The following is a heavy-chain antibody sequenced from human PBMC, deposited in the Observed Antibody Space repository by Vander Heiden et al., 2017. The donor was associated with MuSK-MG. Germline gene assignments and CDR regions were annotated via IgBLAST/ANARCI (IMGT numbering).Heavy chain of an antibody. J-gene: IGHJ5*02. Sequence: QVQLQQWGAGLLKPSETLSLTCAVYGGSFSGYYWSWIRQPPGKGLEWIGEINHSGSTNYHPSLKRRVTISVDTSKNQFSLNLSSVPAAHTAVYYCARRRYVDSSSWHNWFDPWVQGSLVTVSS. CDR2: INHSGST. CDR3: ARRRYVDSSSWHNWFDP. V-gene: IGHV4-34*01. D-gene: IGHD6-13*01. CDR1: GGSFSGYY.